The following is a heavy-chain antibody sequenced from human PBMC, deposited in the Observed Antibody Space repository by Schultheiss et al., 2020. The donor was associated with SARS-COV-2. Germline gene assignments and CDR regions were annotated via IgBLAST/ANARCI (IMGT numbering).Heavy chain of an antibody. V-gene: IGHV1-2*02. Sequence: ASVKVSCKASGYTFTGYYMHWVRQAPGQGLEWMGWINPNSGGTNYAQKFQGRVTITADESTSTVYMELSSLRSEDTAVYYCARDRYDALDAFDIWGQGTMVTVSS. CDR2: INPNSGGT. D-gene: IGHD3-16*02. J-gene: IGHJ3*02. CDR3: ARDRYDALDAFDI. CDR1: GYTFTGYY.